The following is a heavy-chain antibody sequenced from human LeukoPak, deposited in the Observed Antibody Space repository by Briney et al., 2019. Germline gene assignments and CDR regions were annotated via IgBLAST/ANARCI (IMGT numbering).Heavy chain of an antibody. D-gene: IGHD3-22*01. CDR3: AKLRGSSVIRTAFDY. V-gene: IGHV3-23*01. J-gene: IGHJ4*02. CDR2: ISGSGGNT. CDR1: GFTFSSYV. Sequence: GGSLRLSCAASGFTFSSYVMSWVRQTAGKGLEWVSHISGSGGNTYYADSVKGRFTISRDKSKNTLFLQMNSLRAEDTAVYYCAKLRGSSVIRTAFDYWGQGTLVTVSS.